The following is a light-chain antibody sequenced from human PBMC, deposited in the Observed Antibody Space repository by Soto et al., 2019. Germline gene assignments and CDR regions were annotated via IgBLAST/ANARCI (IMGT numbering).Light chain of an antibody. J-gene: IGKJ1*01. V-gene: IGKV1-39*01. CDR2: AAS. Sequence: DIQMTQSPTSLSASIGDRVTITCRASQSISSYLNWYQQKPGKAPNLLIYAASSLQSGVPSRFSGSGSGTDFTLTISSLQPDDFATYYCQQYNSYWTFGQGTKVDIK. CDR3: QQYNSYWT. CDR1: QSISSY.